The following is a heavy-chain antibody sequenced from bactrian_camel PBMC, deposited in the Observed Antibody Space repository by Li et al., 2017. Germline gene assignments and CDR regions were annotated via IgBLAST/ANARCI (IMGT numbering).Heavy chain of an antibody. CDR1: RYADSSYC. V-gene: IGHV3S9*01. CDR3: AAGVGYFLGSNY. Sequence: HVQLVESGGGLVQPGGSLRLSCAAHRYADSSYCMDWYRQAPGKERELVSTIISDDSTFYADSVKGRFTLSQDNAKKNTVYLQMDSLKPEDTAMYYCAAGVGYFLGSNYWGQGTQVTVS. CDR2: IISDDST. J-gene: IGHJ4*01. D-gene: IGHD3*01.